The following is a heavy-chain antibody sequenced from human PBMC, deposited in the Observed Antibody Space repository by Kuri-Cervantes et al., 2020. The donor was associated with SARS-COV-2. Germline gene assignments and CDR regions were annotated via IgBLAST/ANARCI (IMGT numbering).Heavy chain of an antibody. J-gene: IGHJ6*02. D-gene: IGHD1-26*01. Sequence: GASLKISCTVSGGSISSGGFYWSWIRQAPGKGLEWISAISGSGGNTYYEDSVKGRFTISRDNSKDTLYLQMNSLRAEDTDVYYCAKCGELLTSSYYYYGMDVWGQGTTVTVSS. V-gene: IGHV3-23*01. CDR3: AKCGELLTSSYYYYGMDV. CDR2: ISGSGGNT. CDR1: GGSISSGG.